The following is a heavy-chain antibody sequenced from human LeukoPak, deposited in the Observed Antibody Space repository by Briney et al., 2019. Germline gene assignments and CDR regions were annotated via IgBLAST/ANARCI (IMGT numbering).Heavy chain of an antibody. D-gene: IGHD6-13*01. Sequence: GGSLRLSCAASGFTVSSNYMSWVRQAPGKRLEWVSVIYSGGSTYYADSVKGRFTISRDNSKNTLYLQMNSLRAEDTAVYYCARGDRHSSSWYYFDYWGQGTLVTVSS. CDR3: ARGDRHSSSWYYFDY. J-gene: IGHJ4*02. CDR1: GFTVSSNY. V-gene: IGHV3-66*01. CDR2: IYSGGST.